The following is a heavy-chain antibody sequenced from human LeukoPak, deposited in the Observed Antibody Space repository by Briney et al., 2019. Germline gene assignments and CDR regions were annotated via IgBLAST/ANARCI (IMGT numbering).Heavy chain of an antibody. V-gene: IGHV1-18*01. Sequence: ASVKVSCKASGYTFTSYGISWVRQAPGQGLEWMGRISAYNGNTNYAQKLQGRVTMTTDTSTSTAYMELRSLRSDDTAVYYCARGENGVHYYGSGSYYNVWGQGTLVTVSS. CDR3: ARGENGVHYYGSGSYYNV. J-gene: IGHJ4*02. D-gene: IGHD3-10*01. CDR2: ISAYNGNT. CDR1: GYTFTSYG.